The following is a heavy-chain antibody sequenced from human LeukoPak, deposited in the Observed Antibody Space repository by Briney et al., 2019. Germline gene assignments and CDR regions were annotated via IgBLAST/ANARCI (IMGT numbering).Heavy chain of an antibody. D-gene: IGHD2-15*01. CDR2: IRYDGSNK. CDR1: EFSVGSNY. V-gene: IGHV3-30*02. J-gene: IGHJ3*02. CDR3: AKDGGSDPDSFDI. Sequence: PGGSLRLSCAASEFSVGSNYMTWVRQAPGKGLEWLAFIRYDGSNKNYADSVKGRFTISRDNTKNSLYLQMNSLRAEDTAVYYCAKDGGSDPDSFDIWGQGTMVTVSS.